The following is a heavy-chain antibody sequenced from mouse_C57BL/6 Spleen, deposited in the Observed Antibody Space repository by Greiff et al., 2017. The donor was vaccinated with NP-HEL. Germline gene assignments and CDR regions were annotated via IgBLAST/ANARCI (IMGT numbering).Heavy chain of an antibody. CDR1: GFTFSDYG. J-gene: IGHJ2*01. CDR2: ISSGSSTI. V-gene: IGHV5-17*01. D-gene: IGHD2-5*01. CDR3: ARSGTIVTTYYFDY. Sequence: EVKLMESGGGLVKPGGSLKLSCAASGFTFSDYGMHWVSQAPEKGLEWVAYISSGSSTISYADTVKGRFTISRDNAKNTRFLQIASLRSEDTAMYYCARSGTIVTTYYFDYWGQGTTLTVSS.